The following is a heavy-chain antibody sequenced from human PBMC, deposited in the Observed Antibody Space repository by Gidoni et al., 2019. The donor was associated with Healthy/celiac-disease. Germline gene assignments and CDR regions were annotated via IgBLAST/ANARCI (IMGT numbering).Heavy chain of an antibody. CDR3: ARENPTHYYDSSGYYYVDAFDI. D-gene: IGHD3-22*01. V-gene: IGHV1-69*06. CDR2: IIPIFGTA. J-gene: IGHJ3*02. Sequence: EVKKPGSSVKVSCKASGGTFSSYAISWVRQAPGQGLEWMGGIIPIFGTANYAQKFQGRVTITADKSTSTAYMELSSLRSEDTAVYYCARENPTHYYDSSGYYYVDAFDIWGQGTWSPSLQ. CDR1: GGTFSSYA.